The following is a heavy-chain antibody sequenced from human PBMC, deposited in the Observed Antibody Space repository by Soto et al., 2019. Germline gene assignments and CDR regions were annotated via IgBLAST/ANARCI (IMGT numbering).Heavy chain of an antibody. J-gene: IGHJ3*02. CDR3: ARDLGTADFDT. CDR1: GGSISSYY. CDR2: IYYSGST. Sequence: PSETLSLTCTVSGGSISSYYWSWIRQPPGKGLEYIGYIYYSGSTNYNPSLKSRVTISVDTSKNQFSLKLSSVTAADTAVYYCARDLGTADFDTWGQGTMLTISS. V-gene: IGHV4-59*01. D-gene: IGHD1-7*01.